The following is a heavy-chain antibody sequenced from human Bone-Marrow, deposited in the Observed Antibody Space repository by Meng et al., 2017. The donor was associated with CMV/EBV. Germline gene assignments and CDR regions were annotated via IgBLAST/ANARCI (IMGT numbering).Heavy chain of an antibody. Sequence: QVPLQQWGAGLLKPSETLSLTCAVYGGSFSGYYWSWIRQPPGKGLEWIGEINHSGSTNYNPSLKSRVTISVDTSKNQFSLKLSSVTAADMAVYYCARGVDYYDSSGYYYWGQGTLVTVSS. CDR2: INHSGST. CDR3: ARGVDYYDSSGYYY. D-gene: IGHD3-22*01. J-gene: IGHJ4*02. V-gene: IGHV4-34*01. CDR1: GGSFSGYY.